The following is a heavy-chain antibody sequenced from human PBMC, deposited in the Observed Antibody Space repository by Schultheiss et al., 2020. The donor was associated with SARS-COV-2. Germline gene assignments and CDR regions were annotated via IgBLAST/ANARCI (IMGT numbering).Heavy chain of an antibody. Sequence: GGSLRLSCAASGFTFSSYAMSWVRQAPGKGLEWVSAISSSSSYIYYADSVKGRFTISRDNAKNSLYLQMNSLRAEDTAVYYCARDIRGVHIVVVAYFDCWGQGTLVTVSS. D-gene: IGHD2-21*01. V-gene: IGHV3-21*01. CDR3: ARDIRGVHIVVVAYFDC. CDR1: GFTFSSYA. J-gene: IGHJ4*02. CDR2: ISSSSSYI.